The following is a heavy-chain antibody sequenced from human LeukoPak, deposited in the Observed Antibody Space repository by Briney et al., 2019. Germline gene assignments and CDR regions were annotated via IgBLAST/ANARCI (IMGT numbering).Heavy chain of an antibody. CDR1: GFTFTNYW. J-gene: IGHJ4*02. CDR3: ARGGTTVTTCIDS. Sequence: GGSLRLSCAASGFTFTNYWMHWVRQAPGKGLEWVSRSNSDGSSTSYADAVKGRFTISRDNAKNTLYLQMNTLGAEDTAVYYCARGGTTVTTCIDSWGQGTLVTVSS. CDR2: SNSDGSST. D-gene: IGHD4-11*01. V-gene: IGHV3-74*01.